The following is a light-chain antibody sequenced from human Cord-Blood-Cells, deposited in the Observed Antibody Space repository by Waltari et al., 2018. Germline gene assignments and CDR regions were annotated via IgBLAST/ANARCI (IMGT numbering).Light chain of an antibody. Sequence: EIVMTQSPATLSVSPGERATLSCRASQSVSSNLAWYQQKPGQAPRLLIYGASTRATGNTARFRCSGSGTEFTLTISSLQSEDFAVYYCQQYNNWPPWTFGQGTKVEIK. CDR3: QQYNNWPPWT. V-gene: IGKV3-15*01. J-gene: IGKJ1*01. CDR1: QSVSSN. CDR2: GAS.